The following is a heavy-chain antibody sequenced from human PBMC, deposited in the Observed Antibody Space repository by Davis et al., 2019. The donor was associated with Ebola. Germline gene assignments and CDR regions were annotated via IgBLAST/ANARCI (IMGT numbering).Heavy chain of an antibody. CDR3: ARIGGDYEVVY. V-gene: IGHV4-61*03. CDR2: IYKSGST. D-gene: IGHD4-17*01. Sequence: GSLRLSCTVSGDSVTSGIYYWSWIRQTPGKGLEWIGYIYKSGSTNYRPFLKSRVTISLDTSKNLFSLQLNSVTAADTAVYYCARIGGDYEVVYWGQGTLVTVSS. CDR1: GDSVTSGIYY. J-gene: IGHJ4*02.